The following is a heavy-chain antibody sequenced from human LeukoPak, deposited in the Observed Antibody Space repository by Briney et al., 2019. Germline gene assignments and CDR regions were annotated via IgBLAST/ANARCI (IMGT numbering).Heavy chain of an antibody. J-gene: IGHJ3*02. CDR3: ARGLDYGGNYVYAFDI. CDR2: INHSGST. V-gene: IGHV4-34*01. CDR1: GGSFSGYY. D-gene: IGHD4-23*01. Sequence: SETLSLTCAVYGGSFSGYYWSWIRQPPGKGLEWIGEINHSGSTNYNPSLKSRVTISVDTSKNQFSLKLSSVTAADTDVYYCARGLDYGGNYVYAFDIWGQGTMV.